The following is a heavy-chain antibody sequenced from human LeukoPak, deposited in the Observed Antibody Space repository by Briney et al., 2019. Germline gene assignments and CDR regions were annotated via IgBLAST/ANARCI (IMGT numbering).Heavy chain of an antibody. CDR1: GDSISTYY. J-gene: IGHJ4*02. CDR3: AIRPINSVMFDY. Sequence: SETLSLTCTVSGDSISTYYWSWIRQPPGKGLEWIGYIHYSGSTNYNPSLRSRVTISVDTSKNQFSLKLSSATAADTAVYFCAIRPINSVMFDYWGQGTLLTVSS. V-gene: IGHV4-59*08. D-gene: IGHD3-16*01. CDR2: IHYSGST.